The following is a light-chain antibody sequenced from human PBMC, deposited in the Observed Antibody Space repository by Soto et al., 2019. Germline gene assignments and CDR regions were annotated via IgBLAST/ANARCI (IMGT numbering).Light chain of an antibody. CDR3: SSYTSSSTLDV. CDR1: SSDVGGYNY. Sequence: SVLTQPASVSGSPGQSITISCPGTSSDVGGYNYVSWYQQHPGKAPKLMIYEVSNRPSGVSNRFSGSKSGNTASLTISGLQAEDEADYYCSSYTSSSTLDVFGTGTKVTVL. J-gene: IGLJ1*01. V-gene: IGLV2-14*01. CDR2: EVS.